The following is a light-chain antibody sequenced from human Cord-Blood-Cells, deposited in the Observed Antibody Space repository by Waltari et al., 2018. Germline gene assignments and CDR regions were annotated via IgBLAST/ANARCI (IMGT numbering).Light chain of an antibody. CDR3: QQYDNLLFT. Sequence: DIQMTQSPSSLSASVGDRVTITCQASQDISNYLNWYQQKPGKAPKLQIYDASNLETGVPSRFSGSGSGTDFTFTISSLQPEDIATYYCQQYDNLLFTFGGGTKVEIK. CDR1: QDISNY. CDR2: DAS. V-gene: IGKV1-33*01. J-gene: IGKJ4*01.